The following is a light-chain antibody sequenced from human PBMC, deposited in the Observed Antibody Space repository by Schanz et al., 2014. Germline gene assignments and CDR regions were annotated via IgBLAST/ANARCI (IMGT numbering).Light chain of an antibody. J-gene: IGKJ1*01. V-gene: IGKV3D-15*01. Sequence: EIVLTQSPVTLSLSPGERATLSCRTSQSVGRNLAWYQQKPGQAPRLLIYGASGRATGIPDRFSGSGSGTDFTLTITSLQAEDVAVYYCQQYYSSPETFGQGTKVEIK. CDR1: QSVGRN. CDR3: QQYYSSPET. CDR2: GAS.